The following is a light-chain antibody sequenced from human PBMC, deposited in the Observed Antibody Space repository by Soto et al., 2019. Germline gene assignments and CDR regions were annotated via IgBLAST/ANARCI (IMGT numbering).Light chain of an antibody. J-gene: IGKJ1*01. V-gene: IGKV1-5*03. CDR3: QQYNVYSWT. CDR1: QSISSW. Sequence: DIQMTQTPSTLSASVGDRVTITCRASQSISSWLAWYQQKPGKAPKLLIYEASSLEKGVPARFGGSGSGTEFTLTISSLQPDDFATYYCQQYNVYSWTFGQGTMVDIK. CDR2: EAS.